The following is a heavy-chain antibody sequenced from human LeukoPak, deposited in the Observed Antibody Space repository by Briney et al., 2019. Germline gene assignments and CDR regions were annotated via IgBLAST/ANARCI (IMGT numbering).Heavy chain of an antibody. J-gene: IGHJ4*02. CDR2: ISSSSSYI. Sequence: PGGSLRLSCAASGFTFSSYSMNWVRQAPGKGLEWVSSISSSSSYIYYTGSVKGRFTISRDNAKNSLYLQMNSLRAEDTAVYYCALPPYGSGSYFIYWGQGTLVTVSS. CDR3: ALPPYGSGSYFIY. V-gene: IGHV3-21*01. D-gene: IGHD3-10*01. CDR1: GFTFSSYS.